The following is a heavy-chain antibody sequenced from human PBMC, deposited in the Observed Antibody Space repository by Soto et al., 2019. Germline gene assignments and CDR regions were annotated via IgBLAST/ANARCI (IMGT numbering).Heavy chain of an antibody. CDR3: AGLRLGEGFDP. J-gene: IGHJ5*02. D-gene: IGHD3-16*01. CDR2: IFYSGST. CDR1: GGSVNSGSYY. V-gene: IGHV4-61*01. Sequence: SETLSLTCTVSGGSVNSGSYYWNWIRQPPGKGLEWIGYIFYSGSTNYNPSLKRRVTISLDTSKNQFSMRLSSVTAADTAVYYCAGLRLGEGFDPWGQGTLVTVSS.